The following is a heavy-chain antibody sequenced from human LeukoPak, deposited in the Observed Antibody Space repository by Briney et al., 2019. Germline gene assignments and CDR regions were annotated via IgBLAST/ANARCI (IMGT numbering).Heavy chain of an antibody. CDR1: GFTFNRFY. CDR2: ISSNGATT. Sequence: GGSLRLSCSASGFTFNRFYLHWVRQAPGKGLESVSHISSNGATTYYADSVKGRFTISRDNSKNTLYLQMSSLRADDTAVYYCVKDRSIAAPNNDFFDSWGQGALVTVSS. D-gene: IGHD6-6*01. CDR3: VKDRSIAAPNNDFFDS. V-gene: IGHV3-64D*06. J-gene: IGHJ4*02.